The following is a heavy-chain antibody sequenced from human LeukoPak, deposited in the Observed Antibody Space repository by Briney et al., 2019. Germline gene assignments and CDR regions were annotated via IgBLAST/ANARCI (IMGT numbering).Heavy chain of an antibody. D-gene: IGHD6-6*01. CDR1: GGSISSYC. CDR2: FYYSGNT. Sequence: SETLSLTCTVSGGSISSYCWTWIRQPPGKGLEWIASFYYSGNTYYNPSLKSRVTISIDTSKNQFSLRLTSVTAADTAVYYCSRYSTSLGWFDPWGQGTLVTVSS. CDR3: SRYSTSLGWFDP. V-gene: IGHV4-59*05. J-gene: IGHJ5*02.